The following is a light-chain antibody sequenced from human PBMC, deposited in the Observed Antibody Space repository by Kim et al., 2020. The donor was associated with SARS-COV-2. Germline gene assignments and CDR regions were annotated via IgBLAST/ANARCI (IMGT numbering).Light chain of an antibody. CDR3: QQYNNWPLT. J-gene: IGKJ4*01. CDR2: NAS. CDR1: ESIISN. V-gene: IGKV3-15*01. Sequence: SLSPSESASLSSRASESIISNFAWCQQKPGQAPRLLISNASARATGFPARFSGGESETEFTLTISGLQSEDFAVYYCQQYNNWPLTFGGGTKVEI.